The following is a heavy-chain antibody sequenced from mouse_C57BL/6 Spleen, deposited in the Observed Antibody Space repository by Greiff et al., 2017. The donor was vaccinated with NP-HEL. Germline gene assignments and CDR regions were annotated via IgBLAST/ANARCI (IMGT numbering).Heavy chain of an antibody. CDR2: IDPSDSYT. Sequence: QVQLQQPGAELVKPGASVKLSCKASGYTFTSYWMQWVKQRPGQGLEWIGEIDPSDSYTNYNQKFKGKATLTVDTSSSTAYMQLSSLTSENSAVYYCARRGGFYYGNGCDYWGQGTTLTVSS. J-gene: IGHJ2*01. CDR3: ARRGGFYYGNGCDY. D-gene: IGHD2-1*01. CDR1: GYTFTSYW. V-gene: IGHV1-50*01.